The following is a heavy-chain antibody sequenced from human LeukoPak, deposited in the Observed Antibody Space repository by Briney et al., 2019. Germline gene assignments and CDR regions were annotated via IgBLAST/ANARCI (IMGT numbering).Heavy chain of an antibody. CDR2: ISSRSSYI. Sequence: GGSLRLSCAASGFTFSTNSMNWVRQAPGKGLEWVSYISSRSSYIYYADSVKGRFTISRDNAKNSLYLQMNSLRAEDTAVYYCARELKDYYSMDVWGQGTTVTVSS. CDR1: GFTFSTNS. J-gene: IGHJ6*02. CDR3: ARELKDYYSMDV. V-gene: IGHV3-21*01.